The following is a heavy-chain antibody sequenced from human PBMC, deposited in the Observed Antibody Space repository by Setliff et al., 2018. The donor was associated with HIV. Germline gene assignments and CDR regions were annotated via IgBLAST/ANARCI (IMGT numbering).Heavy chain of an antibody. Sequence: GESLKISCKGSGYSFSTYWIAWVRQMPGRGLEVMGLIYPDDSDARYNPSFQGQVTISADNSISTAYLQWSSLKASDSAIFYCARNHLNYASGNTKTSGAYYFDSWGQGTLVTVSS. CDR2: IYPDDSDA. CDR1: GYSFSTYW. V-gene: IGHV5-51*01. J-gene: IGHJ4*02. D-gene: IGHD3-10*01. CDR3: ARNHLNYASGNTKTSGAYYFDS.